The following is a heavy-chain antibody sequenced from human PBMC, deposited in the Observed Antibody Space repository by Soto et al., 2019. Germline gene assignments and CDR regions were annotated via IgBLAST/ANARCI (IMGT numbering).Heavy chain of an antibody. CDR2: IFPVNSDT. CDR1: GYSFPTSW. V-gene: IGHV5-51*01. CDR3: VTGNHGYAYY. Sequence: GESLKISCKASGYSFPTSWIGWVRQMPGKGLDWMGIIFPVNSDTRYGPSFQGQVTISADKSVTTAYLQWSTLKASDTAIYYCVTGNHGYAYYWGQGTPVTVSS. D-gene: IGHD2-8*01. J-gene: IGHJ4*02.